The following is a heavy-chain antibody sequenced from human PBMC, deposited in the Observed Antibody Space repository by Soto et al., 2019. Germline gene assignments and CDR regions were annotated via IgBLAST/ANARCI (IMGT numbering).Heavy chain of an antibody. J-gene: IGHJ4*02. CDR1: GGSFSGYY. CDR3: ASGVEMATIGFDY. D-gene: IGHD5-12*01. Sequence: TLSLTCAVYGGSFSGYYWSWIRQPPGKGLEWIGEINHSGSTNYNPSLKSRVTISVDTSKNQFSLKLSSVTAADTAVYYCASGVEMATIGFDYWGQGTLVTVSS. CDR2: INHSGST. V-gene: IGHV4-34*01.